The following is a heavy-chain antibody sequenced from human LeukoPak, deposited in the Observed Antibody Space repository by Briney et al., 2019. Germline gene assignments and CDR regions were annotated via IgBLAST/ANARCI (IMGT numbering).Heavy chain of an antibody. CDR3: ARVREDSGLWDYYYYGMDV. Sequence: PGRSLRLSCAASGFTFSSYAMHWVRQAPGKGLEWVAVISYDGSNKYYADSVKGRFTISRDNSKNTLNLQMNSLRAEDTAVYYCARVREDSGLWDYYYYGMDVWGQGTTVTVSS. D-gene: IGHD5-12*01. CDR1: GFTFSSYA. J-gene: IGHJ6*02. CDR2: ISYDGSNK. V-gene: IGHV3-30-3*01.